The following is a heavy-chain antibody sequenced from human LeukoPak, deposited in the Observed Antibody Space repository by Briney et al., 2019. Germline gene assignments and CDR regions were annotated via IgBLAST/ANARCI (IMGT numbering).Heavy chain of an antibody. J-gene: IGHJ4*02. CDR3: VKDRSYGDYDLGYFDY. D-gene: IGHD4-17*01. Sequence: GGSLRLSCSASGFTFSSYAMHWVRQAPGKGLEYVSAISSNGGSTYYADSVKGRLTISRDNSKNTLYLQMSSLRAEDTAVYYCVKDRSYGDYDLGYFDYWGQGTLVTVSS. V-gene: IGHV3-64D*09. CDR2: ISSNGGST. CDR1: GFTFSSYA.